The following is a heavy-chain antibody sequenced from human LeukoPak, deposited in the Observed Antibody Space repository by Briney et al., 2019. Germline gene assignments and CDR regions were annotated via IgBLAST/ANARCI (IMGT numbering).Heavy chain of an antibody. Sequence: SETLSLTCTVSGGSISSYYWSWIRQPAGKGLEWIGRIYTSGSTNYNPSLKSRVTMSVDTSKNQFSLKLSSVTAADTAVYYCARDLLYSSSSGSDYWGQGTLVTVSS. CDR2: IYTSGST. J-gene: IGHJ4*02. V-gene: IGHV4-4*07. CDR1: GGSISSYY. D-gene: IGHD6-6*01. CDR3: ARDLLYSSSSGSDY.